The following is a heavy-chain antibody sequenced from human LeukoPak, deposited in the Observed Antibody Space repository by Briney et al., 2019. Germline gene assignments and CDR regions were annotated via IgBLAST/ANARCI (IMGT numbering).Heavy chain of an antibody. Sequence: GESLKISCKGSGYSFTTYWIAWVRQMPGKGLEWMGIISDTKYSPSFQGQVTISADKSISTAYLQWSSLKASDTAMYYCARTGYTSGWYVGSFDYWGQGTLVTVSS. CDR3: ARTGYTSGWYVGSFDY. CDR2: ISDT. J-gene: IGHJ4*02. D-gene: IGHD6-19*01. V-gene: IGHV5-51*01. CDR1: GYSFTTYW.